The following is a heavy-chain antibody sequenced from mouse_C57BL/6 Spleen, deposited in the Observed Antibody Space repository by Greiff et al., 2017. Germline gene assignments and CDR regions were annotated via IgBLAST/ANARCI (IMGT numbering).Heavy chain of an antibody. Sequence: QVQLQQPGAELVRPGSSVKLSCKASGYTFTSSWMDWVKQRPGQGLEWIGNIYPSDSETHYNQKFKDKATLTVDKSSSTAYMQLSSLTSEDSAVYDCARGPVYYDYGYAMDYWGQGTSVTVSS. CDR1: GYTFTSSW. CDR2: IYPSDSET. CDR3: ARGPVYYDYGYAMDY. D-gene: IGHD2-4*01. J-gene: IGHJ4*01. V-gene: IGHV1-61*01.